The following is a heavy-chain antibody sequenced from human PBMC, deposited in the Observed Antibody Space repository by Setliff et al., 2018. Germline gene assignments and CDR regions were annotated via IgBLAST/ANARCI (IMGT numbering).Heavy chain of an antibody. J-gene: IGHJ4*02. Sequence: SETLSLTCTVSGGSISSSSYYWGWIRQSPGKGLEWIGSVYYSGSTYYNPSLKSRLTISLDTSKNQFSLKLSSVTAADTAVYYCARDGGYDYYFDYWGQGTLVTVSS. CDR2: VYYSGST. V-gene: IGHV4-39*07. D-gene: IGHD5-12*01. CDR1: GGSISSSSYY. CDR3: ARDGGYDYYFDY.